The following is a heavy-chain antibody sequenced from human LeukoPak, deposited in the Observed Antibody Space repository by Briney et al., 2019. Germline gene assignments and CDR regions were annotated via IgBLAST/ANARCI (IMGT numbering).Heavy chain of an antibody. V-gene: IGHV3-64*02. J-gene: IGHJ4*02. Sequence: GGSLRLSCAASGFTFSSYAMHWVRQAPGKGLEYVSAISSNGGSTYYADSVKGRFTISRDSSKNTLYLQMGSLRAEDMAVYYCARGATDYYDSSGYYYFDYWGQGTLVTVSS. CDR2: ISSNGGST. CDR1: GFTFSSYA. CDR3: ARGATDYYDSSGYYYFDY. D-gene: IGHD3-22*01.